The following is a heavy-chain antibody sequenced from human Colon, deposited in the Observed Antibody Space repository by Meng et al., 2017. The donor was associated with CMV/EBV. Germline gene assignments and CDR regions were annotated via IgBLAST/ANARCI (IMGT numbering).Heavy chain of an antibody. J-gene: IGHJ5*02. CDR2: ITSGSTT. Sequence: GESLKISCAASGFTFSDYYMSWIRQAPGKGLEWITYITSGSTTYYADSVKGRFTISRDNAKNSLFLQMNSLRVDDTAVYYCGRNRVDLWGQGTLVTVSS. V-gene: IGHV3-11*04. CDR1: GFTFSDYY. CDR3: GRNRVDL. D-gene: IGHD1-14*01.